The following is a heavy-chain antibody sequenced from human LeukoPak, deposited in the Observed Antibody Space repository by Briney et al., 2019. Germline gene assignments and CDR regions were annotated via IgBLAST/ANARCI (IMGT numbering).Heavy chain of an antibody. D-gene: IGHD3-22*01. Sequence: ASVKVSCKASGYTFTSYDINWVRQAPGQGLEWMGLISPRGGDTTYAQSFQGRVSMTRDTSTTTVYMELTSLRAEDTAVYYCARDYGDSSGYNDYWGQGTLVTVSS. CDR1: GYTFTSYD. J-gene: IGHJ4*02. CDR2: ISPRGGDT. CDR3: ARDYGDSSGYNDY. V-gene: IGHV1-46*01.